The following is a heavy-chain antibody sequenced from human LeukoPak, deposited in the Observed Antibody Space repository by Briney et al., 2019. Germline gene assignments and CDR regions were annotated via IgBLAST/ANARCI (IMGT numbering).Heavy chain of an antibody. Sequence: PSETLSLTCAVSGGSISSSNWWSWVRQPPGKGLEWIGEIYPGGSTNSNPSLKSRVTISVDKSKNQFSLKLSSVTAADTAVYYCARVASRAWYFDLWGRGTLVTVSS. CDR2: IYPGGST. J-gene: IGHJ2*01. V-gene: IGHV4-4*02. CDR3: ARVASRAWYFDL. CDR1: GGSISSSNW.